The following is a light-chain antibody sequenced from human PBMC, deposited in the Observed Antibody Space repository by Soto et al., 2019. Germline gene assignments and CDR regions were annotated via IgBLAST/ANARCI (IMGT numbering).Light chain of an antibody. CDR1: SSNIGAGYD. CDR2: GNS. CDR3: QSYDSSLSAVV. V-gene: IGLV1-40*01. J-gene: IGLJ2*01. Sequence: QLVLTQPPSVCGAPEQRVTISCIGSSSNIGAGYDVHWYQQLPGTAPKLLIYGNSNRPSGVPDRFSGSKSGTSASLAITGLHAEDEADYYCQSYDSSLSAVVFGGGTKLTVL.